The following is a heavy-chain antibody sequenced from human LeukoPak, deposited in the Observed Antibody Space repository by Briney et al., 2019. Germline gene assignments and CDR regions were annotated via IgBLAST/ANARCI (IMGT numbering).Heavy chain of an antibody. CDR1: GFSLSTSGVG. D-gene: IGHD6-19*01. J-gene: IGHJ5*02. Sequence: SGPTLVKPTQTLTLTCTFSGFSLSTSGVGVGWIRQSPGKAPEWLAAIYWNDDKQYRPSLRSRLTITKDTSKNQVVLTMTNMDPVDTATYYCAHRRIAVGGMFNWFDPWGRGTLVTVSS. V-gene: IGHV2-5*01. CDR2: IYWNDDK. CDR3: AHRRIAVGGMFNWFDP.